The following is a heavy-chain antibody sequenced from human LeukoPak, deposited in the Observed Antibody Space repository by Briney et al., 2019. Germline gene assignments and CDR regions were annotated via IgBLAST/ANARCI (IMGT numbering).Heavy chain of an antibody. D-gene: IGHD3-3*01. CDR3: AKGFGSIFVVVDQ. Sequence: GGSLRLSCAASGFTFSSYAMSWVRQAPGKGLEWVSAISGSGGSTYYADSVKGRFTISRDQSKNTLYLQMNSLRDADTAVYYCAKGFGSIFVVVDQWGQGALVTVSS. CDR1: GFTFSSYA. J-gene: IGHJ4*02. V-gene: IGHV3-23*01. CDR2: ISGSGGST.